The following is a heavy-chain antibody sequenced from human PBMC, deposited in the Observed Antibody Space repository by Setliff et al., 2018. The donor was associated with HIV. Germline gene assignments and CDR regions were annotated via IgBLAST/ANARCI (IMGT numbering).Heavy chain of an antibody. CDR1: GYTFTSYA. J-gene: IGHJ3*02. CDR2: INTNTGNP. V-gene: IGHV7-4-1*02. D-gene: IGHD3-9*01. Sequence: SVQVSCKASGYTFTSYAMNWVRQAPGQGLEWMGWINTNTGNPTYAQGFTGRFVFSLDTSVSTAYLQISSLKAEDTAVYYCARTLTGYSAHDAFDIWGQGTMVTVSS. CDR3: ARTLTGYSAHDAFDI.